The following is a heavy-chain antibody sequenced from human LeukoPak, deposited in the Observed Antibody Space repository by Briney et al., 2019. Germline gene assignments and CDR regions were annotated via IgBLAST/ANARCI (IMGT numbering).Heavy chain of an antibody. J-gene: IGHJ4*02. V-gene: IGHV3-21*01. CDR1: GFTFSSYS. D-gene: IGHD3-22*01. CDR3: ARGWSYYYEEYYFDY. Sequence: GGSLRLSCAASGFTFSSYSMNWVRQAPGKGLEWVSSISSSSSYIYYADSVKGRFTISRDNAKNSLYLQMNSLRAEDTAVYYCARGWSYYYEEYYFDYWGQGTLVTVSS. CDR2: ISSSSSYI.